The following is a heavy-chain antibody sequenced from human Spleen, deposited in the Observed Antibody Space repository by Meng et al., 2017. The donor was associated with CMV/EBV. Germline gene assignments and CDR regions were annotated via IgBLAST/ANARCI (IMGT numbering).Heavy chain of an antibody. CDR1: GFTFSSYA. D-gene: IGHD6-13*01. Sequence: GESLKISCAASGFTFSSYAMSWVRQAPGKGLEWVSAITGSSRSTYYAGSVKGRFTISRDNSKNTLYLQLNSLRAEDTAVYYCAKAFSSSWYREYYDYWGQGTLVTVSS. J-gene: IGHJ4*02. CDR2: ITGSSRST. CDR3: AKAFSSSWYREYYDY. V-gene: IGHV3-23*01.